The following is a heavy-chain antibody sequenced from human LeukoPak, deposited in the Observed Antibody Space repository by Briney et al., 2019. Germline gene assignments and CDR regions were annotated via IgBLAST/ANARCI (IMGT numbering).Heavy chain of an antibody. V-gene: IGHV3-48*03. D-gene: IGHD2-15*01. CDR1: GFTFSSYG. CDR3: ARDRYCSGGSCLDY. CDR2: ISSSGSTI. J-gene: IGHJ4*02. Sequence: GGSLRLSCAASGFTFSSYGMNWVRQAPGKGLEWVSYISSSGSTIYYADSVKGRFTISRDNAKNSLYLQMNSLRAEDTAVYYCARDRYCSGGSCLDYWGQRTMVADSS.